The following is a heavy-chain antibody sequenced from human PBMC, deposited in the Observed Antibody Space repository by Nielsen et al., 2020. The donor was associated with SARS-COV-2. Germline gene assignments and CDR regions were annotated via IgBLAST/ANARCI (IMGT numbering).Heavy chain of an antibody. V-gene: IGHV3-23*01. J-gene: IGHJ4*02. CDR2: ISGNGGST. D-gene: IGHD6-19*01. Sequence: GESLKISCAASGFTFSSYAMRWVRQAPGKGLEWVSAISGNGGSTYYADSVKGRFTISRDNSKNTVYLQMDSLRAEDTAVYYCARDGGPLIAVAGKVVDYWGQGTLVTVSS. CDR1: GFTFSSYA. CDR3: ARDGGPLIAVAGKVVDY.